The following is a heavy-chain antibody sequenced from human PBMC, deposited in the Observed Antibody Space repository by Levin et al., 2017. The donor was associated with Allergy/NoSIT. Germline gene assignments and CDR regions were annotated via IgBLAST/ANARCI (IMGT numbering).Heavy chain of an antibody. J-gene: IGHJ6*02. Sequence: SQTLSLTCTVSGGSISSYYWSWIRQPAGKGLEWIGRIYTSGSTNYNPSLKSRVTMSVDTSKNQFSLKLSSVTAADMAVYYCARWGSGSYGEMGYYYYGMDVWGQGTTVTVSS. CDR2: IYTSGST. CDR1: GGSISSYY. D-gene: IGHD3-10*01. V-gene: IGHV4-4*07. CDR3: ARWGSGSYGEMGYYYYGMDV.